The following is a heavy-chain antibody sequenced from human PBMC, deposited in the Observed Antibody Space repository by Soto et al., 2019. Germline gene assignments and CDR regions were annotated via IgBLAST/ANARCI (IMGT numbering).Heavy chain of an antibody. CDR1: GGSISSYY. Sequence: QVQLQESGPGLVKPSETLSLTCIVSGGSISSYYWNWIRQPPGNGLEWIGYINYSGHTNYNPSLQSRVTISVDTSKNQFSLKLSSVTAADTAVYYCARLGSAAGAFDSWGQGTLVTVSS. CDR3: ARLGSAAGAFDS. J-gene: IGHJ4*02. D-gene: IGHD3-10*01. V-gene: IGHV4-59*01. CDR2: INYSGHT.